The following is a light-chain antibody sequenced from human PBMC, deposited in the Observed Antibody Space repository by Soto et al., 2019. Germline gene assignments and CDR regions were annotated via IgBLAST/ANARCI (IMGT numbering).Light chain of an antibody. J-gene: IGKJ1*01. Sequence: EVVMTQSPATLSVSPGERATLSCRASQTISTNLAWYQHKPGQPPRLLVYGGSTRAAAIPARLSGSGSGTIFTLTISGLQSEDSAVYYCHQYIIWPEAFGQGTKVEL. CDR2: GGS. CDR3: HQYIIWPEA. V-gene: IGKV3-15*01. CDR1: QTISTN.